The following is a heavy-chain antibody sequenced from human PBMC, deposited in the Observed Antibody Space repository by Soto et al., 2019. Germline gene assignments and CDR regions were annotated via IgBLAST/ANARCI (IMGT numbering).Heavy chain of an antibody. J-gene: IGHJ4*02. CDR2: LNPRNGQT. D-gene: IGHD5-18*01. CDR3: ARETDTSMVDY. V-gene: IGHV1-8*01. Sequence: QVQLVQSGAEVKKPGASVKVSCQTSGYNFSAYYFNCVRQAAGQGPEWMGWLNPRNGQTGYVQKFRGRVTMTRDTSIATVYLELSRLTSEDTAIYFCARETDTSMVDYWGQGTLVTVSS. CDR1: GYNFSAYY.